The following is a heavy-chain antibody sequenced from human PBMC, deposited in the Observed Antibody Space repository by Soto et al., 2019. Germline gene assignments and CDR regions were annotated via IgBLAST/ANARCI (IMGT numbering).Heavy chain of an antibody. Sequence: QVQLQESGPGLVKPSKTLSLTCTVSGGSISSYYWSWIRQPPGKGLEWIGYINYSGSTNYNPSLQSRVPRSLDPSKHPISLKLRSVTAADTAVSSCARGCGATLFDYWGPGTLVTVSS. CDR3: ARGCGATLFDY. V-gene: IGHV4-59*01. J-gene: IGHJ4*02. CDR1: GGSISSYY. CDR2: INYSGST. D-gene: IGHD1-26*01.